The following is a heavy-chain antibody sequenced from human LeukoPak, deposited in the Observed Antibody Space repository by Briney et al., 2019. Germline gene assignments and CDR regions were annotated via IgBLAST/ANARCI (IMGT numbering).Heavy chain of an antibody. Sequence: SETLSLTCTVSGGSISSYYWSWIRQPPGKGLEWIGYIYYSGSTNYNPSLKSRVTISVDTSKNQFSLKLSSVTAADTAVYYCARDRGYSYGPFDYWGQGTLVTVS. J-gene: IGHJ4*02. CDR1: GGSISSYY. CDR3: ARDRGYSYGPFDY. CDR2: IYYSGST. V-gene: IGHV4-59*01. D-gene: IGHD5-18*01.